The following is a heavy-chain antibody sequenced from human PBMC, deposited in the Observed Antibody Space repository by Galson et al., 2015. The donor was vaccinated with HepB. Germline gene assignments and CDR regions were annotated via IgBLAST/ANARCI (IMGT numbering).Heavy chain of an antibody. CDR2: INTDGDST. V-gene: IGHV3-74*01. CDR3: ARVLAAIGARYIDP. D-gene: IGHD6-13*01. J-gene: IGHJ2*01. Sequence: SLRLSCAASGFTFRSYWMHWVRQAPGKGLVWVSRINTDGDSTSYADSVKGRFTISRDNAKNTLYLQMNSLRVDDTAVYYCARVLAAIGARYIDPWGRGTLVTVSS. CDR1: GFTFRSYW.